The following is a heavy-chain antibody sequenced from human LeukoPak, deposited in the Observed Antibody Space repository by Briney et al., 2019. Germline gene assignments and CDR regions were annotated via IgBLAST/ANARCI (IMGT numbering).Heavy chain of an antibody. D-gene: IGHD1-26*01. V-gene: IGHV3-23*01. J-gene: IGHJ4*02. CDR2: ISGSGGSP. Sequence: PGGSLRLSCAASGFTFSSHAMSWVRQAPGKGLEWVSAISGSGGSPYYAYSVKGRCTISRDNSKNTLYLQMNSLRAEDTAVYYCAKDSRVVGATHDYWGQGTLVTVSS. CDR3: AKDSRVVGATHDY. CDR1: GFTFSSHA.